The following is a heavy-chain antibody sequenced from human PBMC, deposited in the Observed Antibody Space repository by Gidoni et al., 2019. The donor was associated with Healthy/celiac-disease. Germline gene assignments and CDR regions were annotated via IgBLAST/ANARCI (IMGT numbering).Heavy chain of an antibody. Sequence: EVQLVESGGGLVQPGGSLRLSCAASGFTFRSYWMHWVRQAPGKGLVWVSRINSDGSSTSYADSVKGRFTISRDNAKNTLYLQMNSLRAEDTAVYYCAREWSITIFGVRWFDPWGQGTLVTVSS. CDR1: GFTFRSYW. CDR2: INSDGSST. D-gene: IGHD3-3*01. CDR3: AREWSITIFGVRWFDP. V-gene: IGHV3-74*01. J-gene: IGHJ5*02.